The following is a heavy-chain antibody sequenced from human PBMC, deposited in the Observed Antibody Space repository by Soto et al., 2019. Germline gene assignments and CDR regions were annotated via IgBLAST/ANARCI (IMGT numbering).Heavy chain of an antibody. V-gene: IGHV1-2*02. CDR2: INPNSGTT. CDR1: GYTFTGYY. Sequence: ASVKVSCKASGYTFTGYYLHWVRQAPGHGLEWMGWINPNSGTTKHAQDFQDRVTLTRDTSISSAYLELKDPRSDDTAVYYCARGIWNIEEMIYGFYFDPWGPGTLVTVSS. J-gene: IGHJ5*02. D-gene: IGHD2-8*01. CDR3: ARGIWNIEEMIYGFYFDP.